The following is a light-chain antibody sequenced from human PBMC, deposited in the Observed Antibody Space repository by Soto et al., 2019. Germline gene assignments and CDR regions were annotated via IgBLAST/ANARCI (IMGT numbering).Light chain of an antibody. CDR1: QSVGSN. CDR2: GAS. Sequence: EIVMTQSPATLSVSPGERATLSCRASQSVGSNLAWYQQKPGQAPRLLIYGASTRATGIPARFSGSGSGTEFTLTISSLQSEDFAVYCCQQYNNWPYTFGQGTKLEIK. J-gene: IGKJ2*01. V-gene: IGKV3-15*01. CDR3: QQYNNWPYT.